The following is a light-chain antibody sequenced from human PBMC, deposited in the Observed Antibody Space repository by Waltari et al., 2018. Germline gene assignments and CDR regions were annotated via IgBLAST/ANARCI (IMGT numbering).Light chain of an antibody. Sequence: EVVLTQSPAPLSLSPGERAPPSCRASQSVSSFLAWYQQKPGQAPRLLIYDASNRATGIPARFSGSGSGTDFTLTISSLEPEDFAVYYCQQRSNVLFAFGPGTKVDFK. J-gene: IGKJ3*01. CDR1: QSVSSF. V-gene: IGKV3-11*01. CDR2: DAS. CDR3: QQRSNVLFA.